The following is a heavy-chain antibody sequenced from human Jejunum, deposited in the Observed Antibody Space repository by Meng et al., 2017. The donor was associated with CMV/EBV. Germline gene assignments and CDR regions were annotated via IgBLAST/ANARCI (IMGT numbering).Heavy chain of an antibody. Sequence: SCKVSGFSVGISHMTWVRQAPGKGLEWVSVICSGDTTHYADSVKGRFIISRDNSMNTLYLQMDSLRAEDTAVYYCVVGHDSRKVAYWGQGTLVTVSS. CDR3: VVGHDSRKVAY. CDR1: GFSVGISH. J-gene: IGHJ4*02. V-gene: IGHV3-53*01. CDR2: ICSGDTT. D-gene: IGHD2-15*01.